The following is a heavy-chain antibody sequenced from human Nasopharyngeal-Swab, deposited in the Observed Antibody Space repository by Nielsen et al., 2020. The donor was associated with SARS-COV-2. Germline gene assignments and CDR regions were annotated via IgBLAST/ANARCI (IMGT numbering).Heavy chain of an antibody. CDR2: IYYSGST. J-gene: IGHJ4*02. CDR3: ARSPSYGYPYYFDS. Sequence: SETLSLTCTVSGGSISSGDYYCSWIRQPPGKGLAWIVYIYYSGSTYYNPSLKSRVTISVDTSRNHFSLRLSSVTAADSAVYFCARSPSYGYPYYFDSWGQGTLVTVSS. D-gene: IGHD3-16*01. V-gene: IGHV4-30-4*02. CDR1: GGSISSGDYY.